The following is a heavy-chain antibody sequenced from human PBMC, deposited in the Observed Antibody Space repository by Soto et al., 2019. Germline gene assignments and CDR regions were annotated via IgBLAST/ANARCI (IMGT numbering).Heavy chain of an antibody. V-gene: IGHV1-2*02. CDR3: ARDIGILAFAYNWFDP. D-gene: IGHD3-16*02. CDR2: INPNSGGT. Sequence: ASVKVSCKASGYTFTGYYMHWVRQAPGQGLEWMGWINPNSGGTNYAQKFQGRVTMTRDTSISTAYMELSRLRSDDTAVYYCARDIGILAFAYNWFDPWGQGTLVTVYS. CDR1: GYTFTGYY. J-gene: IGHJ5*02.